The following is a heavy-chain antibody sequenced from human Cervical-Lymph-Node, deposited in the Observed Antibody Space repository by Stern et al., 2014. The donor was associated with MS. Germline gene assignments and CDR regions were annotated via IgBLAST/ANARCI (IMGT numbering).Heavy chain of an antibody. CDR3: ARDLYGMDV. CDR1: GGSISRGGSY. Sequence: QVQLQESGPGLVKPSQTLSLTCPFSGGSISRGGSYWSWLRPPPGKGLEWIGYIYYSGSTYYNPSLKSRVTISVDTSKNQFYLKLSSVTAADTAVYYCARDLYGMDVWGQGTTVTVSS. J-gene: IGHJ6*02. V-gene: IGHV4-31*03. CDR2: IYYSGST.